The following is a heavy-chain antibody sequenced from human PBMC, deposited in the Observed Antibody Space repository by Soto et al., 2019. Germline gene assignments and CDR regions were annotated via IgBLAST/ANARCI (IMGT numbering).Heavy chain of an antibody. V-gene: IGHV3-30*18. Sequence: GGSLRLSCAASGFTFSSYGMHWVRQAPGKGLEWVAVISYDGSNKYYADSVKGRFTISRDNSKNTLYLQMNSLRAEDTVVYYCAKDKSGIYGDYDLTPYSWGQGTLVTVSS. J-gene: IGHJ5*02. CDR1: GFTFSSYG. D-gene: IGHD4-17*01. CDR3: AKDKSGIYGDYDLTPYS. CDR2: ISYDGSNK.